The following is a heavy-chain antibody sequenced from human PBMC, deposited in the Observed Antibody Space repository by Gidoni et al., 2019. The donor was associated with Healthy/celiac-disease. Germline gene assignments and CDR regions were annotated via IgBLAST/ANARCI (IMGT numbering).Heavy chain of an antibody. CDR3: GSLCITFGCVIAFDAFDI. V-gene: IGHV4-4*02. Sequence: QVQLQESGPGLVKPSGTLSLTCDVSGGSVRSSNWWSWVRQPPGNGREWIGEIYHSRSTTSNPSLNSPSTMSVDKSKLQFSLKRVYETAADSAVDYRGSLCITFGCVIAFDAFDIWGQVTMVTVSS. CDR1: GGSVRSSNW. J-gene: IGHJ3*02. CDR2: IYHSRST. D-gene: IGHD3-16*02.